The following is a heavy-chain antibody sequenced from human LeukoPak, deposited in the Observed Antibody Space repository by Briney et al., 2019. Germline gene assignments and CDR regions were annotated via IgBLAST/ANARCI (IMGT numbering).Heavy chain of an antibody. J-gene: IGHJ3*02. D-gene: IGHD3-22*01. CDR1: GFTFDDYA. Sequence: GGSLRLSCAASGFTFDDYAMHWVRQAPGKGLEWVSLISGDGGSTYYADSVRGRFTISRDNSTNSLYLQMNSLRAEDTALHYCARGYHCDSSGEEQGAFDIWGQGTMVTVSS. CDR3: ARGYHCDSSGEEQGAFDI. CDR2: ISGDGGST. V-gene: IGHV3-43*02.